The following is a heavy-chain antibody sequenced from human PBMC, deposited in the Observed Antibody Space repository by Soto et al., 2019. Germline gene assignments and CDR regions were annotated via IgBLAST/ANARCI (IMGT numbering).Heavy chain of an antibody. CDR3: ARLPHCSGGTCNDY. J-gene: IGHJ4*02. D-gene: IGHD2-15*01. CDR1: GGSISSYY. CDR2: IYYSGST. V-gene: IGHV4-59*08. Sequence: TLSLTCTVSGGSISSYYWSWIRQPPGKGLEWIGYIYYSGSTNYNPSLKSRVTISVDASKNQFSLKLSSVTAADTAIYYCARLPHCSGGTCNDYWGQGTLVTVSS.